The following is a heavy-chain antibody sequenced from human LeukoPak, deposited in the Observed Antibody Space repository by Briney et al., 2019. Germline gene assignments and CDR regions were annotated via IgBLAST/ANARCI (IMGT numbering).Heavy chain of an antibody. CDR3: VKVVTPNRYLDY. CDR2: INPNSGGT. D-gene: IGHD4-23*01. J-gene: IGHJ4*02. V-gene: IGHV1-2*02. CDR1: GYTFTGYY. Sequence: ASVKVSCKASGYTFTGYYIHWVRQAPGQGLEWMGWINPNSGGTNYAQKFQGRVTMTRDTSISTAYMELSRLRSDDTAVYYCVKVVTPNRYLDYWGQGTLVTVSS.